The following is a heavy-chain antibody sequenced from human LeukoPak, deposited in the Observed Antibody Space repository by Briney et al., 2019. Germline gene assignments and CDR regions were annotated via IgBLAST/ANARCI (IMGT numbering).Heavy chain of an antibody. V-gene: IGHV1-2*02. D-gene: IGHD3-22*01. Sequence: ASVTVSCKASGYTFTGYYMHWVRQAPGQGLEWMGWINPNSGGTNYAQKFQGRVTMTRDTSISTAYMELSRLRSDDTAVYYCAVIYYYDSSGYRPFDYWGQGTLVTVSS. J-gene: IGHJ4*02. CDR1: GYTFTGYY. CDR2: INPNSGGT. CDR3: AVIYYYDSSGYRPFDY.